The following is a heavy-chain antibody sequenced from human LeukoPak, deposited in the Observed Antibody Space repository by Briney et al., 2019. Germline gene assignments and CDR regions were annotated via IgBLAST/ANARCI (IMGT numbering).Heavy chain of an antibody. V-gene: IGHV4-31*03. CDR2: IYYSGST. CDR1: GGSLSRGGYY. J-gene: IGHJ4*02. D-gene: IGHD4-17*01. Sequence: SETLSLTCTVSGGSLSRGGYYWRWLRQHPGTGLEWIGYIYYSGSTYYNPSLKSRVTISVDTSKNQFSLKLSSVTAADTAVYYCARGVYGDYADYWGQGTLVTVSS. CDR3: ARGVYGDYADY.